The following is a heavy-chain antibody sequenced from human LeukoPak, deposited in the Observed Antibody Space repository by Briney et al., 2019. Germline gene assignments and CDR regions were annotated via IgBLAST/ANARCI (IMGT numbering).Heavy chain of an antibody. V-gene: IGHV4-4*09. CDR3: AKDGRSYCSSTSCYENWFDP. CDR2: IYSSGNP. D-gene: IGHD2-2*01. Sequence: SETLSLTCSVSGASISGSTWSWIRQSPGGGLEWIGYIYSSGNPNYNPSLKSRATITGDTSKNQVYLNLKSVTAADTAVYYCAKDGRSYCSSTSCYENWFDPWGQGTLVTVSS. J-gene: IGHJ5*02. CDR1: GASISGST.